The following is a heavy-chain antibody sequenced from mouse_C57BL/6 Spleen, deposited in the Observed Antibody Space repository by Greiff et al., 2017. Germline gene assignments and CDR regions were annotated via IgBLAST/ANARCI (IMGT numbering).Heavy chain of an antibody. CDR1: GYAFSSSW. CDR3: ARSAYYDYDGYAMDY. Sequence: VQLQQSGPELVKPGASVTISCKASGYAFSSSWMNWVQQRPGKGLEWIGRIYPGDGDTNYNGKFKGKAKLTANKSSSTAYMQLSSLTSEESAVYFCARSAYYDYDGYAMDYWGQGTSVTVSS. J-gene: IGHJ4*01. V-gene: IGHV1-82*01. D-gene: IGHD2-4*01. CDR2: IYPGDGDT.